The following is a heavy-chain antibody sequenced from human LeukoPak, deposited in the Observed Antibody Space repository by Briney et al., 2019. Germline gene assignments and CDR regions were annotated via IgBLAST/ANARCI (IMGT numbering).Heavy chain of an antibody. CDR2: IKTNSDGGTT. CDR3: ITGRAARRSLDI. V-gene: IGHV3-15*01. D-gene: IGHD6-13*01. J-gene: IGHJ3*02. Sequence: PGGSLRLSCAASGFTFSNAWMSWVRQAPGKGLEWVGRIKTNSDGGTTDYAAPVKGRFTISRDDSKNTLDLQMNSLKTEGTAVYYCITGRAARRSLDIWGQGTMVTVSS. CDR1: GFTFSNAW.